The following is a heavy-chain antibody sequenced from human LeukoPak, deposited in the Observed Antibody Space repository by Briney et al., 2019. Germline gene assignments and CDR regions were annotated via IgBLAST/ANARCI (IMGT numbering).Heavy chain of an antibody. D-gene: IGHD1-26*01. CDR1: GYSFSSYC. CDR3: GMSGDRVPLQDDGFDV. Sequence: GESLKISCKVSGYSFSSYCIGWVRQMPGKGLEWRGIIYPGDSGPTYSPSFQGQVTIAVDKSINTAYLQWSSPQASDTAMYYCGMSGDRVPLQDDGFDVWGQGTMVTVS. V-gene: IGHV5-51*01. CDR2: IYPGDSGP. J-gene: IGHJ3*01.